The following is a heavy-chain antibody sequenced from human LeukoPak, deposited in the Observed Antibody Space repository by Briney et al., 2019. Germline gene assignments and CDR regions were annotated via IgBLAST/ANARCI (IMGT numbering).Heavy chain of an antibody. V-gene: IGHV3-74*01. J-gene: IGHJ6*02. CDR1: GFTFSTYW. CDR3: VRGMDV. CDR2: IKSDGSDT. Sequence: GGSLRLSCAASGFTFSTYWMHWVRQAPGEGLVWVSRIKSDGSDTSYADSVKGRFTISRDNAKNTLYLQMNSLRAEDTAVYYCVRGMDVWGQGTTVTVSS.